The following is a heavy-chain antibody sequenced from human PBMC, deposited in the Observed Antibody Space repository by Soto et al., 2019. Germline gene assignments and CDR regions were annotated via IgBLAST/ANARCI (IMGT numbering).Heavy chain of an antibody. D-gene: IGHD6-13*01. Sequence: EVQLVESGGGLVQPGGSLRLSCSSSGFTFKSHSMNWVRQAPGKGLEWIARIDSSGDSTYYADSVKGRFAVSRDNANSSLFLQMNSLRDEDTAVYYCARVQLVDWFFINIALYRMDVWGQGTTVVVSS. J-gene: IGHJ6*02. CDR2: IDSSGDST. V-gene: IGHV3-48*02. CDR3: ARVQLVDWFFINIALYRMDV. CDR1: GFTFKSHS.